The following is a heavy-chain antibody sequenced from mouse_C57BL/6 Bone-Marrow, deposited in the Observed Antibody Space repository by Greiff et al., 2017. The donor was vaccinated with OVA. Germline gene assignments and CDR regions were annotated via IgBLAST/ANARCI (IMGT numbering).Heavy chain of an antibody. CDR2: INPNNGGT. CDR3: ARYFLAY. V-gene: IGHV1-26*01. Sequence: VQLQQSGPELVKPGASVKISCKASGYTFTDYYMNWVKQSHGKSLEWIGDINPNNGGTSYNQKFKGKATLTVDKSSSTAYMELRSLTSEDSAVYYCARYFLAYWGQGTLVTVSA. J-gene: IGHJ3*01. CDR1: GYTFTDYY.